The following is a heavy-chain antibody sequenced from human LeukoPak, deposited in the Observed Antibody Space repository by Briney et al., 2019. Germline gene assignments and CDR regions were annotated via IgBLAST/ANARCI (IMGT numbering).Heavy chain of an antibody. V-gene: IGHV1-18*01. J-gene: IGHJ6*02. CDR3: AREGETTVKYYYYYGMDV. D-gene: IGHD4-17*01. CDR1: GYTFTSYG. Sequence: ASVKVSCKASGYTFTSYGISWVRQAPGQGLEWMGWISAYNGNTNYAQKLQGRVTMTTDTSTSTAYMELRSLGSDDTAVYYCAREGETTVKYYYYYGMDVWGQGTTVTVSS. CDR2: ISAYNGNT.